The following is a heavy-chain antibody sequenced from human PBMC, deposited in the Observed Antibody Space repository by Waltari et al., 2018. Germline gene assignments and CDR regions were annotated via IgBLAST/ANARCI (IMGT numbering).Heavy chain of an antibody. D-gene: IGHD3-22*01. J-gene: IGHJ4*02. CDR2: SNHRVST. Sequence: QVQLQQWGAGLLKPSETLSLTCAVYGGSFSGYYWSWIRQTPGKGLEWIGESNHRVSTNYNPSLKSRVTISVDTSKNQFSLKLSSGTAADTAVYYCARGGDSSGYYWGQGTLVTVSS. V-gene: IGHV4-34*01. CDR3: ARGGDSSGYY. CDR1: GGSFSGYY.